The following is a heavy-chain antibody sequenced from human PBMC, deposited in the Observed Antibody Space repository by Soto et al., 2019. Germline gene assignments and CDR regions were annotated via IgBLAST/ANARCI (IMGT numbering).Heavy chain of an antibody. CDR2: IIPIFGTA. Sequence: SVKVSCKASGGTFSSYAISWVRQAPGQGLEWMGGIIPIFGTANYAQKFQGRVTITADESTSTAYMELSSLRSEDTAVYYCASDVPGIAVFRIWGQGTLVTVSS. J-gene: IGHJ4*02. CDR1: GGTFSSYA. CDR3: ASDVPGIAVFRI. V-gene: IGHV1-69*13. D-gene: IGHD6-19*01.